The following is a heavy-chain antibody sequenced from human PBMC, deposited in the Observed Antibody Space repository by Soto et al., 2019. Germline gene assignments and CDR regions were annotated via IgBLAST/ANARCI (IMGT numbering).Heavy chain of an antibody. D-gene: IGHD5-12*01. CDR1: GYSFNNYW. CDR3: ARQDGYALYYFDS. CDR2: IYPGDSDT. J-gene: IGHJ4*02. V-gene: IGHV5-51*01. Sequence: PGESLKISCQGSGYSFNNYWIGWVRQMPGKGLEWMGIIYPGDSDTRYSPSFRGQVTISADKSISSAYLQWSSLRASDTAMYYCARQDGYALYYFDSWGQGTLVTVSS.